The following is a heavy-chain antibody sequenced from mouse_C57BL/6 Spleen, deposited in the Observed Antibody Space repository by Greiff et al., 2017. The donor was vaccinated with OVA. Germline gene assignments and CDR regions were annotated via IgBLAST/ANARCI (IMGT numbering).Heavy chain of an antibody. J-gene: IGHJ3*01. CDR3: AREDSSGYWFAY. V-gene: IGHV1-64*01. CDR1: GYTFTSYW. Sequence: VQLQQPGAELVKPGASVKLSCKASGYTFTSYWMHWVKQRPGQGLEWIGMIHPNSGSTNYNEKFKSKATLTVDKSSSTAYMQLSSLSSDDSAVYYGAREDSSGYWFAYWGQGTLVTVSA. D-gene: IGHD3-2*02. CDR2: IHPNSGST.